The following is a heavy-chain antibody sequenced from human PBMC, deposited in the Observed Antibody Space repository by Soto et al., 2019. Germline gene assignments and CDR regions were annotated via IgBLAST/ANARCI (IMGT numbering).Heavy chain of an antibody. D-gene: IGHD2-15*01. CDR3: ARAIVVGGRSLND. J-gene: IGHJ4*02. Sequence: SXGSLRLTCVASGFTFRSYCMTWVRQAPGKGLEWVANIKQDGSEKYYVDSVKGRFTISRDNAKNSLYLQMNSLRAEDTAVYYCARAIVVGGRSLNDWGPGTLVTVSS. V-gene: IGHV3-7*01. CDR2: IKQDGSEK. CDR1: GFTFRSYC.